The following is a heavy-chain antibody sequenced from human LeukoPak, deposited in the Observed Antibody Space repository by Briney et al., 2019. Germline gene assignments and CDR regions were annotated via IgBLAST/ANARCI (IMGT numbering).Heavy chain of an antibody. D-gene: IGHD6-13*01. V-gene: IGHV4-38-2*01. CDR1: GYSINSGYH. CDR3: ARYPGIAAAGWGTGFYYFDY. Sequence: SETLSLTCSVSGYSINSGYHWGWIRQPPGKGLEWIAIMHHTGSTHYNPSLLSRVTISVDTSKNQFSLKLSSVTAADTAVYYCARYPGIAAAGWGTGFYYFDYWGQRTLVTVSS. J-gene: IGHJ4*02. CDR2: MHHTGST.